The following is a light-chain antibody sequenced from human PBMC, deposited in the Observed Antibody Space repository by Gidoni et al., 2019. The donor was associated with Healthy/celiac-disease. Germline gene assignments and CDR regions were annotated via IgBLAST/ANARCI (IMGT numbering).Light chain of an antibody. CDR3: SSYTSSSTLV. Sequence: QSALTQPASVSGSPGQSITISCTGTSSDVGGYNYVSWYQQHPGKAPKLMIHEVSNRPSGVSNRFSGSKSGNMASLTISGLQAEDEADYYCSSYTSSSTLVFGGGTKLTVL. CDR2: EVS. J-gene: IGLJ2*01. V-gene: IGLV2-14*01. CDR1: SSDVGGYNY.